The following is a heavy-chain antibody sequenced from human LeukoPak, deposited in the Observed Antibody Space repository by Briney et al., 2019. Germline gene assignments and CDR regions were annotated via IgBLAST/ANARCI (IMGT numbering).Heavy chain of an antibody. CDR1: GGTFSSYA. V-gene: IGHV1-69*06. CDR3: ARDIKVVGGGSRFHNWFDP. CDR2: IIPIFGTA. Sequence: SVKVSCKASGGTFSSYAISWVRQAPGQGLEWMGGIIPIFGTANCAQKFRGRVTITADKSTSTAYMELSSLRSEDTAVYYCARDIKVVGGGSRFHNWFDPWGQGTLVTVSS. D-gene: IGHD2-15*01. J-gene: IGHJ5*02.